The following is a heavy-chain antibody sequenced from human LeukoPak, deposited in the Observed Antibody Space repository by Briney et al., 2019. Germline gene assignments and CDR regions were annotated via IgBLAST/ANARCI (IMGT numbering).Heavy chain of an antibody. CDR1: RLTFSSYG. V-gene: IGHV3-30*18. D-gene: IGHD4-17*01. CDR2: ISYDGSNK. J-gene: IGHJ4*02. CDR3: VKEKTTTQDYGDLQGAGDY. Sequence: GGSLRHSCVASRLTFSSYGMHWVRPAPGRGLEWVAVISYDGSNKYYADSMKGRFTLRRDNSKNTQYLQMNSLKAEDTAEYDCVKEKTTTQDYGDLQGAGDYWGQGTLVTVSS.